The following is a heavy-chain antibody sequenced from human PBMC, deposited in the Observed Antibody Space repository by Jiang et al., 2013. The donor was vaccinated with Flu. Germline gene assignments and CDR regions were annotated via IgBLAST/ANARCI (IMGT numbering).Heavy chain of an antibody. CDR3: AKTSHCSSTSCYRYYFDY. D-gene: IGHD2-2*01. J-gene: IGHJ4*02. Sequence: GSGLVKPSETLSLTCTVSGGSISSSSYYWGWIRQPPGKGLEWIGSIYYSGSTYYNPSLKSRVSISVDTSKNQFSLKLSSVTAADTAVYYCAKTSHCSSTSCYRYYFDYWGQGTLVTVSS. CDR1: GGSISSSSYY. V-gene: IGHV4-39*01. CDR2: IYYSGST.